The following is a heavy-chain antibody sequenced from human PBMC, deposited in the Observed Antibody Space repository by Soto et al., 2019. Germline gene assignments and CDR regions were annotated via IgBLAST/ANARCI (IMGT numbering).Heavy chain of an antibody. Sequence: PVGSLRLSCVASGFTFSSYEMNWVRQAPGKGLEWISYIRGGGTTMYYADSVKGRFTISRDNTKNSLYLQMNSLTAEDTAVYYCVGRDGHNRRKAPYYYYYYGMNVWGQGTTVTVSS. CDR3: VGRDGHNRRKAPYYYYYYGMNV. CDR1: GFTFSSYE. J-gene: IGHJ6*02. V-gene: IGHV3-48*03. CDR2: IRGGGTTM. D-gene: IGHD2-15*01.